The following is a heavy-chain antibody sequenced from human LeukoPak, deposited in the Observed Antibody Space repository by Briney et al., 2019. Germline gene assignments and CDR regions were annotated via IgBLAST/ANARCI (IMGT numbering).Heavy chain of an antibody. D-gene: IGHD1-26*01. J-gene: IGHJ4*02. CDR2: IIPIFGTA. Sequence: ASVKVSCKASRGTFSSYAISWVRQAPGQGLEWMGGIIPIFGTANYAQKFQGRVTITADESTSTAYMELSSLRSEDTAVYYCARESKELLAFFDYWGQGTLVTVSS. CDR3: ARESKELLAFFDY. CDR1: RGTFSSYA. V-gene: IGHV1-69*13.